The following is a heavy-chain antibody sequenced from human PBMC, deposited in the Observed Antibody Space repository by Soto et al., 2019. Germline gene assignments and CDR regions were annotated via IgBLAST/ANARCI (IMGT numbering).Heavy chain of an antibody. CDR1: GFSFSSFA. J-gene: IGHJ3*02. Sequence: EVQLLESGGGLVQPGGSLRLSCAASGFSFSSFALTWVRQAPGKGLEWVSVISGSGGHTYYADSVTGRFTISRDNSNNILHLQINSLRAEDTVLYYCAKNNDWDGKSVAFDIWGQGTMVTVSS. CDR2: ISGSGGHT. CDR3: AKNNDWDGKSVAFDI. D-gene: IGHD3-9*01. V-gene: IGHV3-23*01.